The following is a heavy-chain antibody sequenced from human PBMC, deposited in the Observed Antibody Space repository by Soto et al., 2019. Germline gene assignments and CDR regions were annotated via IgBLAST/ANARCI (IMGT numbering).Heavy chain of an antibody. CDR2: IIPIFGTA. CDR3: ARDGGVYDYRPFDY. CDR1: GGTFSSYA. D-gene: IGHD4-17*01. Sequence: QVQLVQSGAEVKKPGSSVKVSCKASGGTFSSYAISWVRQAPGQGLEWMGGIIPIFGTADYAQKFQGRVTITAHESTSAAYMELSSLRSEETAVYYCARDGGVYDYRPFDYWGQGTLVTVSS. J-gene: IGHJ4*02. V-gene: IGHV1-69*12.